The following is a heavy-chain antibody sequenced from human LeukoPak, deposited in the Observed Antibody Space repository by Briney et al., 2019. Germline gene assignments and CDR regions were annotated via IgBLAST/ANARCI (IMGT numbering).Heavy chain of an antibody. V-gene: IGHV4-34*01. D-gene: IGHD2-21*02. CDR2: INHSGGT. Sequence: SETLSLTCAVYGGSFSGYYWTWIRQPPGKGLEWIGEINHSGGTNYNPSLKSRVTISVDTSKNQFSLKLSSVTAADTAVYYCARGHPLLDYWGQGTLLTVSS. CDR3: ARGHPLLDY. CDR1: GGSFSGYY. J-gene: IGHJ4*02.